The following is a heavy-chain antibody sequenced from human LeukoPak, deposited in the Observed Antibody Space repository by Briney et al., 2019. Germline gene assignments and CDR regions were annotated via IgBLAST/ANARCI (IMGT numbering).Heavy chain of an antibody. Sequence: GGSLRLSCAASGFTFSSYPMTWVRQAPGEGLEWVSGISGTSGSTYYADSVKGRFTISRDNSNNTLYLLMNSLRAADTAVYYCAKATSGWSPPDYWGQGTLVTVSS. V-gene: IGHV3-23*01. J-gene: IGHJ4*02. CDR3: AKATSGWSPPDY. CDR2: ISGTSGST. D-gene: IGHD6-19*01. CDR1: GFTFSSYP.